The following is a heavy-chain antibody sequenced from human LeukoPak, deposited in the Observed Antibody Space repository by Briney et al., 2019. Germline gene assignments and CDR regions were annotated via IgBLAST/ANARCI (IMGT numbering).Heavy chain of an antibody. Sequence: ASVKVSCKASGYTFTAYYMHWVRQAPGQGLEWQGWINPNSGGTNYAQKFRGRVTMTRDTSITTAYMELSRLSSDDTAVYYCASSVSSRWAIIDYWGQGTLVTVSS. CDR3: ASSVSSRWAIIDY. CDR2: INPNSGGT. D-gene: IGHD6-13*01. V-gene: IGHV1-2*02. J-gene: IGHJ4*02. CDR1: GYTFTAYY.